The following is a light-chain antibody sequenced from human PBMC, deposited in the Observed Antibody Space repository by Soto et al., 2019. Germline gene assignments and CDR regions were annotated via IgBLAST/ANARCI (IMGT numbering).Light chain of an antibody. Sequence: DVVLTQSPLSLPVTLGQPASISCRSSQGLEYIDGNTYLNWFQQRPGQSPRRLIYQVSTRDSVVPDRVTGSGSGTDFTLQISSVEAEDVGVYYCMQGILWPWTFGQGTKVQIK. V-gene: IGKV2-30*01. CDR2: QVS. J-gene: IGKJ1*01. CDR3: MQGILWPWT. CDR1: QGLEYIDGNTY.